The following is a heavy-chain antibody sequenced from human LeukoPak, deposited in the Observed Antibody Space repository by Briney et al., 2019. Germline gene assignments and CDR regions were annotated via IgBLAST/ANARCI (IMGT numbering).Heavy chain of an antibody. Sequence: GESLKIPCRGIGYTFTRHWIGWVRQMPGKGLEWMGIIYPGDSDTRYSPSFQGQVTISADKSSNTAYLQWTSLKASDTAIYYRARAVATTLWAFDFWGQGTLVTVSS. CDR2: IYPGDSDT. V-gene: IGHV5-51*01. D-gene: IGHD1-1*01. J-gene: IGHJ4*02. CDR3: ARAVATTLWAFDF. CDR1: GYTFTRHW.